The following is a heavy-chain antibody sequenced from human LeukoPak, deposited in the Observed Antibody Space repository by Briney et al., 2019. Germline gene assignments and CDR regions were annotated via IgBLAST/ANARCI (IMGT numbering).Heavy chain of an antibody. CDR2: INSDGSGT. CDR1: GFTFITDW. CDR3: GSFGVIWEIDY. Sequence: GVLRLSSAASGFTFITDWMHGVRHAPGKGLVWVSRINSDGSGTDYADSVKGRFTISRDNAKNTLYLQMNSLRAEDTAVYYCGSFGVIWEIDYWGQGALVTVSS. J-gene: IGHJ4*02. V-gene: IGHV3-74*01. D-gene: IGHD2/OR15-2a*01.